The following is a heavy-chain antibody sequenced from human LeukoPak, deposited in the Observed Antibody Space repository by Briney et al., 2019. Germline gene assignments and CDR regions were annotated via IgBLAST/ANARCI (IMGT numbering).Heavy chain of an antibody. V-gene: IGHV3-21*01. CDR2: VSSSSTYI. CDR3: ARGWASSTAGTLGH. Sequence: GGSLRLSCVASGFTLRSYSMNWVRQAPGKGLEWVSSVSSSSTYIFYADSVKGRFTISRDNAKNSLYLQMNSLRDEDTAVYYCARGWASSTAGTLGHWGQGTLVTVSS. CDR1: GFTLRSYS. J-gene: IGHJ4*02. D-gene: IGHD6-19*01.